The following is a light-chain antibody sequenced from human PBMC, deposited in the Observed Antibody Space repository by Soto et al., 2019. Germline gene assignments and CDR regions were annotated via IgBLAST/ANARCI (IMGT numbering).Light chain of an antibody. V-gene: IGKV3-15*01. J-gene: IGKJ5*01. CDR1: QSVSSN. Sequence: EIVMTQSPATLSVSPGERATLSCRASQSVSSNLAWYQQKPGQAPSLLIYGASTRATGIPARFSGSWSGTEFTLTISSLQSEDFTVYYCQQYNNWPPAVTFGQGTRLEIK. CDR2: GAS. CDR3: QQYNNWPPAVT.